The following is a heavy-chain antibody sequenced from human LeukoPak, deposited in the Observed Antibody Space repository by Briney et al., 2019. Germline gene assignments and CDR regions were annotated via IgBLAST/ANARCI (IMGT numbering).Heavy chain of an antibody. CDR2: IYYSGST. CDR1: GGSISSSSYY. CDR3: ARDPNYDPQYFDY. V-gene: IGHV4-39*07. D-gene: IGHD3-3*01. Sequence: PSKTLSLTCTVSGGSISSSSYYWGWIRQPPGKGLEWIGSIYYSGSTYYNPSLKSRVTISVDTSKNQFSLKLSSVTAADTAVYYCARDPNYDPQYFDYWGQGTLITVSS. J-gene: IGHJ4*02.